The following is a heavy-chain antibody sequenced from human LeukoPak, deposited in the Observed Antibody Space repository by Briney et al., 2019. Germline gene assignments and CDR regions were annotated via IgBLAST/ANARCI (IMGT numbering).Heavy chain of an antibody. CDR2: ISSDGSNK. D-gene: IGHD3-22*01. CDR3: RAATKYLDYYYDY. Sequence: GRSLRLSCAASRFTFNTFGMHWFRQAPGKGLEWVAVISSDGSNKYYADSVKGRFTISRDNSKDTLYLQMSSLTIEDTAVYYCRAATKYLDYYYDYWGQGTLVTVSS. V-gene: IGHV3-30*03. CDR1: RFTFNTFG. J-gene: IGHJ4*02.